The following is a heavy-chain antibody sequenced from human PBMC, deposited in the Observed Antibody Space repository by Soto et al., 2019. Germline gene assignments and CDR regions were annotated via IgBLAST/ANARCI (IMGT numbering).Heavy chain of an antibody. V-gene: IGHV4-39*01. D-gene: IGHD1-26*01. Sequence: QLQLQESGPGLVKPSETLSLTCTVSGGSISSSNYYWGWIRQAPGKGLEWIGNTHYSGNTYYNPSLKSRVTVSVDTSKNQFSLKLSSVTAADTAVYYCARRVVGAIKGFDYWGQGTLVTVSS. J-gene: IGHJ4*02. CDR1: GGSISSSNYY. CDR3: ARRVVGAIKGFDY. CDR2: THYSGNT.